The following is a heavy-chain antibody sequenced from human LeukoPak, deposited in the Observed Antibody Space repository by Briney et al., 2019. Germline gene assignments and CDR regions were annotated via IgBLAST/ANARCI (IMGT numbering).Heavy chain of an antibody. D-gene: IGHD2-15*01. CDR1: GFTFSSYG. Sequence: GGSLRLSCAASGFTFSSYGMHWVRQAPGKGLEWVAVISYDGSNKYYADSVKGRFTISRDNSKNTLSLQMNSLRAEDTAVYYCAREVEAHDYWGQGTLLTVSS. CDR2: ISYDGSNK. CDR3: AREVEAHDY. J-gene: IGHJ4*02. V-gene: IGHV3-30*03.